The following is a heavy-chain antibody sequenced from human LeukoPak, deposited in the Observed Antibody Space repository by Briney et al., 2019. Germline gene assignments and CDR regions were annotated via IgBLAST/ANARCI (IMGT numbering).Heavy chain of an antibody. D-gene: IGHD3-9*01. J-gene: IGHJ4*02. Sequence: SETLSLTCGVSGDSIRKYYWTWIRQPPGKGLEWLGQIYYSGTTNYNPPLKNRLIISLDTSRNQVSLNLNSATAADTAVYFCGGAYYDLFRGVRHEVDYWGQGAQVTVSS. CDR1: GDSIRKYY. CDR2: IYYSGTT. CDR3: GGAYYDLFRGVRHEVDY. V-gene: IGHV4-59*03.